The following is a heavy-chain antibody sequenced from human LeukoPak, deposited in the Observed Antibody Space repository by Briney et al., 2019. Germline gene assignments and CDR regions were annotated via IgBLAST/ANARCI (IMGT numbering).Heavy chain of an antibody. V-gene: IGHV4-4*07. J-gene: IGHJ3*02. CDR3: AIHDYGDRDAFDI. D-gene: IGHD4-17*01. CDR2: IYSSGST. Sequence: SETLSLTCTVSGGSISSYYWSWIRQPAGKGLEWIGRIYSSGSTSYNPSLESRVTISVDTSKNRFSLKLSSVTAADTAVYYCAIHDYGDRDAFDIWGQGTIVTVSS. CDR1: GGSISSYY.